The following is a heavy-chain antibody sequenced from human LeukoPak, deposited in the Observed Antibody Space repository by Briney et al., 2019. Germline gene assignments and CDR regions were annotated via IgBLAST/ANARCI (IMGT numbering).Heavy chain of an antibody. V-gene: IGHV4-4*07. CDR2: IDGSGTT. CDR3: ARGGRSYSRQWDYYYYMDV. D-gene: IGHD1-26*01. J-gene: IGHJ6*03. Sequence: SETLSLTCTVSGGSISSYYYSWIRQPAGKGLEWIGRIDGSGTTSYNPSLKSPVTMSVDTSKKPFALKLSSVTAADTAVYYCARGGRSYSRQWDYYYYMDVWGKGTTVTVSS. CDR1: GGSISSYY.